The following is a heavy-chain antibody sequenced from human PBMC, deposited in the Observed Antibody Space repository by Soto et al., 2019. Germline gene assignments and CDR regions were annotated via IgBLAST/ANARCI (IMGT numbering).Heavy chain of an antibody. V-gene: IGHV4-34*01. D-gene: IGHD2-21*02. CDR3: ARGPRQPLLSLLGY. CDR2: INHSGST. CDR1: GGSFSGYY. Sequence: SETLSLTCAVYGGSFSGYYWSWIRQPPGKGLEWIGEINHSGSTNYNPSLKSRVTISVDTSKNQFSLKLSSVTAADTAVYYCARGPRQPLLSLLGYWGQGTLVTVSS. J-gene: IGHJ4*02.